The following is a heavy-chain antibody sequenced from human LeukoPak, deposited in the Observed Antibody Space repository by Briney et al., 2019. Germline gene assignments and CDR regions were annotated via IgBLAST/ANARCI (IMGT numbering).Heavy chain of an antibody. V-gene: IGHV3-30-3*01. CDR2: ISYDGSNK. Sequence: GGSLRLSCAASGFTFSSYAMHWVRQAPGKGLEWVAVISYDGSNKYYADSVKGRFTISRDNSKNTLYLQMNSLKTEDTAVYYCTTEVSITITFGGVIVTDYWGQGTLVTVSS. J-gene: IGHJ4*02. CDR1: GFTFSSYA. CDR3: TTEVSITITFGGVIVTDY. D-gene: IGHD3-16*02.